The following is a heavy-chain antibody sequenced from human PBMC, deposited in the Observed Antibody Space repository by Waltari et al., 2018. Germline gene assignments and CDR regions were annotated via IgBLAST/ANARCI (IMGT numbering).Heavy chain of an antibody. CDR1: GGSFSGYY. V-gene: IGHV4-34*01. CDR2: INHSGST. D-gene: IGHD3-22*01. Sequence: QVQLQQWGAGLLKPSETLSLTCAVYGGSFSGYYWSWIRQPPGKGLEWIGEINHSGSTNYNPSLKSRVTISVDTSKTQFSLKLSSVTAADTAVYYCARDYYDSSGYYYQTTRAFDIWGQGTMVTVSS. CDR3: ARDYYDSSGYYYQTTRAFDI. J-gene: IGHJ3*02.